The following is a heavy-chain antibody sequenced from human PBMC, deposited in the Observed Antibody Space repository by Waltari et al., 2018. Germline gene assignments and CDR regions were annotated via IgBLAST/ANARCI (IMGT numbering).Heavy chain of an antibody. D-gene: IGHD3-22*01. V-gene: IGHV4-31*03. CDR1: GGSTSSGGYY. CDR3: ARHYYNSSGYALET. CDR2: IYYSGGT. Sequence: QVQLQETGPGLVKPPQTLSLTCTVPGGSTSSGGYYWSWIRQHPGKGLAWIGYIYYSGGTYDTPTLKSRVTISVDTSKHQFSLRLRSVTAPDTAVYFCARHYYNSSGYALETWGQGTMVTVSS. J-gene: IGHJ3*02.